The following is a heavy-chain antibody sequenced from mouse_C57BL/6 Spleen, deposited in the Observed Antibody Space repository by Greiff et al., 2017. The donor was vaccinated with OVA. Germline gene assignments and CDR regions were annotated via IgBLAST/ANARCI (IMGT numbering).Heavy chain of an antibody. J-gene: IGHJ3*01. CDR3: ARRSGSSPFAY. CDR2: ISSGSSTI. Sequence: EVKLMESGGGLVKPGGSLKLSCAASGFTFSDYGMHWVRQAPEKGLEWVAYISSGSSTIYYADTVKGRFTISRDNAKNTLFLQMTSLRSEDTAMYYCARRSGSSPFAYWGQGTLVTVSA. V-gene: IGHV5-17*01. CDR1: GFTFSDYG. D-gene: IGHD1-1*01.